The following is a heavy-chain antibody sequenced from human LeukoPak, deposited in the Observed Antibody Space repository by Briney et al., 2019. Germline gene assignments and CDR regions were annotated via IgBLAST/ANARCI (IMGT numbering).Heavy chain of an antibody. V-gene: IGHV3-74*01. J-gene: IGHJ4*02. CDR1: GFSFSSYW. D-gene: IGHD3-16*01. CDR3: ARGVDFDY. Sequence: GGSLRLSCAGSGFSFSSYWMHWVRQTPDKGLVWVSRINSDGTHRTYADSVKGRFTISRDNPNKTLYLQMDSLSAGDTGIYYCARGVDFDYWGQGTQVTVSS. CDR2: INSDGTHR.